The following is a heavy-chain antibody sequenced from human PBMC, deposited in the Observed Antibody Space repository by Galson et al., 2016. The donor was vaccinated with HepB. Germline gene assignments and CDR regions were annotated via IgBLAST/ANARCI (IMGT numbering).Heavy chain of an antibody. Sequence: SLRLSCAASGFTFSNYAMSWVRQAPGKGLEWVSVINGSGDITYYADSVKGRFTISRDSSRSTLYLQMNNLRPEDTGLYYCARDRVEWDHAWGSWWALESASWGQGTLVTVSS. J-gene: IGHJ5*02. CDR1: GFTFSNYA. V-gene: IGHV3-23*01. D-gene: IGHD3-16*01. CDR3: ARDRVEWDHAWGSWWALESAS. CDR2: INGSGDIT.